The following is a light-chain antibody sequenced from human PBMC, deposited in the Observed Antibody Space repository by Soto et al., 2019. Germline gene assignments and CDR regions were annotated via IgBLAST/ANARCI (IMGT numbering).Light chain of an antibody. CDR1: SSNIGSNY. V-gene: IGLV1-47*01. J-gene: IGLJ1*01. CDR2: RSN. Sequence: QSVLTQPPSASGTPGQRVTISCSGSSSNIGSNYVYWYRQLPGTAPKLLIYRSNQRPSGVPDRFSGSKSGTSASLAISGHRSEDEADYYCAAWDDSLSGRYVFGTGTKVTV. CDR3: AAWDDSLSGRYV.